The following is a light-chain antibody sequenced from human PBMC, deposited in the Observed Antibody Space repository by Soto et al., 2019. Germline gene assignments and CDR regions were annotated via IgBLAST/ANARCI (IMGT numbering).Light chain of an antibody. Sequence: QSALTQPASVSGSPGQSITISCTGTSSDVGGYNYVSWYQHHPGKAPKLMIYDVSNRPSGVSIRFSGSKSGNTASLTISGLQPEDEADYYCSSYTTSNTRQIVLGTGTKVTV. CDR2: DVS. CDR1: SSDVGGYNY. J-gene: IGLJ1*01. V-gene: IGLV2-14*03. CDR3: SSYTTSNTRQIV.